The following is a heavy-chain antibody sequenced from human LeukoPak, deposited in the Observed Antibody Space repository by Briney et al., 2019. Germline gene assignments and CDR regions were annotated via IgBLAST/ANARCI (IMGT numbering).Heavy chain of an antibody. CDR3: AKECDYSPGHKFDL. CDR1: GFTFSSYT. Sequence: GGSLRLSCAASGFTFSSYTMNWVRQAPGKGLEWVSVLFTGGGRTLYADSVKGRFTISGDTSRTTLYLQMNGLRAEDTAVYYCAKECDYSPGHKFDLWGQGTLVTVSS. D-gene: IGHD3-10*01. J-gene: IGHJ4*02. CDR2: LFTGGGRT. V-gene: IGHV3-23*01.